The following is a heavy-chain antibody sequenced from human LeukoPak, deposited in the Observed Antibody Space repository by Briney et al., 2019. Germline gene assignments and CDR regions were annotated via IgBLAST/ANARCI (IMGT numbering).Heavy chain of an antibody. V-gene: IGHV3-30*18. CDR1: GFTFSSYG. J-gene: IGHJ4*02. D-gene: IGHD3-22*01. CDR2: ISYDGSNK. CDR3: AKVGRYYYDSSGYFDY. Sequence: SGRSLRLSCAASGFTFSSYGMHWVRQAPGKGLEWVAVISYDGSNKYYADSVKGRFTISRDNSKNTLYLQMNSLRAEETAVYYCAKVGRYYYDSSGYFDYWGQGTLVTVSS.